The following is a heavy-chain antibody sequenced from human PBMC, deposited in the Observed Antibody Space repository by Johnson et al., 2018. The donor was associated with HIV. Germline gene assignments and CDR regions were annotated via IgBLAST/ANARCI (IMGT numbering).Heavy chain of an antibody. CDR1: GFTVSSNY. J-gene: IGHJ3*02. Sequence: VQLVESGGGLVQPGGSLRLSCAASGFTVSSNYMSWVRQAPGKGLAWVSVIYSGGSTYYADSVKGRFTISRDNSKNTLYLQMNSLRAEDTAVYYCAKEAYYYDSSGYSDAFDIWGQGTMFTVSS. D-gene: IGHD3-22*01. CDR2: IYSGGST. CDR3: AKEAYYYDSSGYSDAFDI. V-gene: IGHV3-66*01.